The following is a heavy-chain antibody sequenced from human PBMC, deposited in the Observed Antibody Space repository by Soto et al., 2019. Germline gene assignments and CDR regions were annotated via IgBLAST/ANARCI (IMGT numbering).Heavy chain of an antibody. CDR3: AKVQVSAPIFGVVISPNWFDP. D-gene: IGHD3-3*01. V-gene: IGHV3-23*01. CDR2: ISGSGGST. CDR1: GFTFSSYA. Sequence: EVQLLESGGGLVQPGGSLRLSCAASGFTFSSYAMSWVRQAPGKGLEWVSAISGSGGSTYYADSVKGRFTISRDNSKNTLYRKMNSLRAEDTAVYYCAKVQVSAPIFGVVISPNWFDPWGQGTLVTVSS. J-gene: IGHJ5*02.